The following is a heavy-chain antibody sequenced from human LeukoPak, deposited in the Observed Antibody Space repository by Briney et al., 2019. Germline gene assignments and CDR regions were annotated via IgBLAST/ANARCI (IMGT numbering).Heavy chain of an antibody. V-gene: IGHV3-7*01. Sequence: GGSLRLSCEVSGFTFSSYWMNWVRQAPGKGLEWVANIKQDGSDKYYVDSVKGRFTISRDNAKNSLYLQMNSLRAEDTAVYYCAIIPRAAAGPSARSPFHYWGQGTLVAVSS. D-gene: IGHD6-13*01. J-gene: IGHJ4*02. CDR2: IKQDGSDK. CDR3: AIIPRAAAGPSARSPFHY. CDR1: GFTFSSYW.